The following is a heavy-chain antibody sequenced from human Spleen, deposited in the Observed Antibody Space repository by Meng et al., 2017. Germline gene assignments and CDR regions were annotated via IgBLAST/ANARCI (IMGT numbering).Heavy chain of an antibody. CDR3: ARGPTTMAHDFDY. V-gene: IGHV4-34*01. CDR2: INHSGST. J-gene: IGHJ4*02. D-gene: IGHD4-11*01. CDR1: GGSVSSISYY. Sequence: QGTLQQCGAVLLRPPETLSLPCPVSGGSVSSISYYWSWIRQPPGRGLEWIGEINHSGSTNYNPSLENRATISVDTSQNNLSLKLSSVTAADSAVYYCARGPTTMAHDFDYWGQGTLVTVSS.